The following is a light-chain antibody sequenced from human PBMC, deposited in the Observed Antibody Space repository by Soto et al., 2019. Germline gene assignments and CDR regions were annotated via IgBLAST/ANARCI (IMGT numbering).Light chain of an antibody. J-gene: IGKJ2*01. CDR3: QVRNNWPPMYT. Sequence: EIVLTQSPATLSVSPGERATLSCRASGDVSTSLAWYQQKPGQAPRLLIYDASNRATGFPARFSGSGSGTDFTLTINSLEPEDFAVYYCQVRNNWPPMYTFGQGTKLEI. V-gene: IGKV3-11*01. CDR1: GDVSTS. CDR2: DAS.